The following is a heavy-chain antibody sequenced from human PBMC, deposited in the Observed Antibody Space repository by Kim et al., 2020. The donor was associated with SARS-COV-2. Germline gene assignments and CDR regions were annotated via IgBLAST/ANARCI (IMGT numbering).Heavy chain of an antibody. V-gene: IGHV4-34*01. Sequence: SRVTISVDTSKNQFSLKLSSVTAADTAVYYCARRTHYYDSSGYYNDAFDIWGQGTMVTVSS. D-gene: IGHD3-22*01. CDR3: ARRTHYYDSSGYYNDAFDI. J-gene: IGHJ3*02.